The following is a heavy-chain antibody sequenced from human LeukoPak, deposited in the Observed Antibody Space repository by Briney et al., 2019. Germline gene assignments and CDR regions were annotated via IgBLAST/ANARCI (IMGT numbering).Heavy chain of an antibody. CDR2: IWYDGTNK. V-gene: IGHV3-33*01. D-gene: IGHD2-8*01. CDR1: GFTFSSYG. Sequence: PGGCLRLSCAASGFTFSSYGMHWVRQAPGKGLEWEAVIWYDGTNKYYADSVKGRFTISRDNSKNTLYLQMNSLRAEDTAVYYCARDVRGYCTNGVCFQDYWGQGTLVTVSS. J-gene: IGHJ4*02. CDR3: ARDVRGYCTNGVCFQDY.